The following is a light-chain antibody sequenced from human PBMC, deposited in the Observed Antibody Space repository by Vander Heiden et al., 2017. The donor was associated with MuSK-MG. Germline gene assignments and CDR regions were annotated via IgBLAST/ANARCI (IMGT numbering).Light chain of an antibody. V-gene: IGKV1-39*01. J-gene: IGKJ2*01. Sequence: DIQMTQSPSSLSASVGDRVTITCRASQSISSYLNWYQQKPGKAPKLLIYAASSLQSGVPSRFSGSGSGTDFTLTISRLQPEDFATYYCQQRDSTLYTFGQGTKVDNK. CDR3: QQRDSTLYT. CDR1: QSISSY. CDR2: AAS.